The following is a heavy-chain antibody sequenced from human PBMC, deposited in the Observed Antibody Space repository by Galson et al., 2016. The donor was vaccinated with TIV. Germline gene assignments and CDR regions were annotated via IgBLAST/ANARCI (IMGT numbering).Heavy chain of an antibody. CDR1: GYTFTNFG. Sequence: SVKVSCKASGYTFTNFGVSWVRQAPGQGLEWMGWISAYNGETNYAQKFQGKVTLTTDTSTDTAYMELRSLRSDDTAVYYCARSGYTYGLIGLPSCYWYFDLWGQGTLVTVSS. CDR2: ISAYNGET. CDR3: ARSGYTYGLIGLPSCYWYFDL. V-gene: IGHV1-18*01. J-gene: IGHJ2*01. D-gene: IGHD5-18*01.